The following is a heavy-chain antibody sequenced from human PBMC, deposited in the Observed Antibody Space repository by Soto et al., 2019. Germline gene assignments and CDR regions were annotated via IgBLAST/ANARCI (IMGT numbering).Heavy chain of an antibody. CDR3: ARDKITGRFDY. J-gene: IGHJ4*02. D-gene: IGHD2-8*02. Sequence: PSESLSITCAVYIGSFSGYYWTWIRQPPGTGLEWIGEINHSGSTNYNPSLKSRVTISVDTSKNQFSLKLTSVTAADTAVYYCARDKITGRFDYWGQGTLVTVSS. CDR2: INHSGST. V-gene: IGHV4-34*01. CDR1: IGSFSGYY.